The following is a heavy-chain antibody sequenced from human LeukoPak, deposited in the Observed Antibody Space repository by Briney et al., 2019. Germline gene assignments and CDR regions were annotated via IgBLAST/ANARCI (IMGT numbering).Heavy chain of an antibody. V-gene: IGHV4-38-2*02. D-gene: IGHD3-22*01. CDR1: GYSITSTSF. CDR3: ARGPLPYYYDSSGYWHY. Sequence: SETLSLTCSVSGYSITSTSFWAWIRQTPGKGLEWIGSINHLGSAYYNPSLESRVTISVDTSKNHFSLNLKSVTAADTAVYYCARGPLPYYYDSSGYWHYWGQGTLVTVSS. J-gene: IGHJ4*02. CDR2: INHLGSA.